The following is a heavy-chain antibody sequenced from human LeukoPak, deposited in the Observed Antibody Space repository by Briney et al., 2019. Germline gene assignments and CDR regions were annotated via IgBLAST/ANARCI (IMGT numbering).Heavy chain of an antibody. J-gene: IGHJ4*02. V-gene: IGHV3-7*03. CDR1: GFTFSSYW. Sequence: GGSLRLSCAASGFTFSSYWMSWARQAPGKGLEWVANIKQDGSEKYYVDSVKGRFTISRDNAKNSLYLQMNSLRAEDTAVYYCARDPGGYSSSWYEPGYWGQGTLVTVSS. D-gene: IGHD6-13*01. CDR3: ARDPGGYSSSWYEPGY. CDR2: IKQDGSEK.